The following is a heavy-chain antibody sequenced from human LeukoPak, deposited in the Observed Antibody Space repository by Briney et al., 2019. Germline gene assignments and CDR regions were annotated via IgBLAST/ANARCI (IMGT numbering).Heavy chain of an antibody. CDR1: GFTFSSYA. CDR3: ANVASSSWYQRGYYYGMDV. CDR2: ISGSGGST. V-gene: IGHV3-23*01. D-gene: IGHD6-13*01. Sequence: GGSLRLSCAASGFTFSSYAMGWVRQAPGKGLEWVSAISGSGGSTYYADSVKGRFTISRDNSKNTLYLQMNSLRAEDTAVYYCANVASSSWYQRGYYYGMDVWGQGTTVTVSS. J-gene: IGHJ6*02.